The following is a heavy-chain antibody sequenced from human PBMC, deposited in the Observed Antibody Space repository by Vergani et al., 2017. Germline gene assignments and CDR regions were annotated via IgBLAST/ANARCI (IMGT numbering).Heavy chain of an antibody. J-gene: IGHJ5*02. V-gene: IGHV4-59*08. CDR1: GGSISSYY. CDR2: SYYSGST. CDR3: ARLSTNGFDN. Sequence: QVQLQESGPGLVKPSETLSLTCTVSGGSISSYYWSWIRQPPGKGLALIGYSYYSGSTNYNPSLKSRVTISVDTSKNQFSLKLSSVTAADTAVYYCARLSTNGFDNWGQGTLVTVSS.